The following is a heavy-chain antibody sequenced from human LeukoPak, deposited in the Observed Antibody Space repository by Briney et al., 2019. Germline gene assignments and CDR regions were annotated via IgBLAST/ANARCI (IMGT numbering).Heavy chain of an antibody. V-gene: IGHV4-4*02. J-gene: IGHJ4*02. Sequence: SETLSLTCTVSGDSINSLDLWSWVRQPPGQGLEWIGEMYLSGTTHSNPSVKSRVTISIDKSKNQFFLDLSSVTAADTAVYYCAGLVGRYSSGLYYYYFDYWGQGTLVTVSS. CDR1: GDSINSLDL. D-gene: IGHD3-22*01. CDR2: MYLSGTT. CDR3: AGLVGRYSSGLYYYYFDY.